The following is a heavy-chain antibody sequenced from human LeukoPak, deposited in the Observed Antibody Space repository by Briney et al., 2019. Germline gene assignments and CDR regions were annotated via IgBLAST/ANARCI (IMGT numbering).Heavy chain of an antibody. Sequence: SETLSLTCTVSGGSISSSNYYWGWIRQPPGKGLEWIGSIYYSGSTYYNPSLKSRVTISVDTSKNQFSLKLSSVTAADTAVYYCARHDYGDYVFDYWGQGTLVTVSS. D-gene: IGHD4-17*01. V-gene: IGHV4-39*01. CDR1: GGSISSSNYY. CDR3: ARHDYGDYVFDY. CDR2: IYYSGST. J-gene: IGHJ4*02.